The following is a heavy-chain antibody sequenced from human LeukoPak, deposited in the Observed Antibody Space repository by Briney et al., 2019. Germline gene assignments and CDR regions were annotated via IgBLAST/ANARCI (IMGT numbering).Heavy chain of an antibody. Sequence: SETLSLTCTVSGGSISSSSYYWGWIRQPPGEWLEWIGNIFYSGSTYYNPSLKSRITISVDTSKNQFSLNLSSVTAADTAVYYCARGKAFDIWGQGTMVTVSS. J-gene: IGHJ3*02. CDR3: ARGKAFDI. CDR1: GGSISSSSYY. V-gene: IGHV4-39*07. CDR2: IFYSGST.